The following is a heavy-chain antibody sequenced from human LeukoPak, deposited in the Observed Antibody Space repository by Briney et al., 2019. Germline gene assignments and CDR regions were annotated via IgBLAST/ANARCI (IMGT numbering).Heavy chain of an antibody. CDR3: ARDLEL. J-gene: IGHJ5*02. CDR1: GDTFTDDY. CDR2: INPNSGGT. Sequence: ASVKVSCKASGDTFTDDYIHWVRQAPGQGLEWMGWINPNSGGTNYAQNFQGRATMTRDTSISTAYMELSRLRSDDTAVYYCARDLELWGQGTLVAVSS. V-gene: IGHV1-2*02.